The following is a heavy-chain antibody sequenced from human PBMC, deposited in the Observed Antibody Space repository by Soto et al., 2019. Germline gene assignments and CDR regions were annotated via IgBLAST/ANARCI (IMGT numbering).Heavy chain of an antibody. CDR2: IRSEAYGGTT. J-gene: IGHJ4*02. CDR1: GFTFGDYG. CDR3: ARSAIVVILYFDY. Sequence: PGGSLRLSCTASGFTFGDYGMSWFRQAPGKGLEWVAFIRSEAYGGTTEYAASVKGRFIISRDDSKSIAYLQMNSLKTEDTAIYYCARSAIVVILYFDYWGQGTLVTVSS. D-gene: IGHD2-2*01. V-gene: IGHV3-49*03.